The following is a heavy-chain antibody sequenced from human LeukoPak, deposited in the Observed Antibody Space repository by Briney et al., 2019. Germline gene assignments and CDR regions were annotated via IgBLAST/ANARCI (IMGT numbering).Heavy chain of an antibody. CDR2: IYYSGST. Sequence: SETLSLTCTVSGGSISSYYWSWIRQPPGKGLEWIGYIYYSGSTNYNPSLKSRVTISVDTSKNQFSLKLSSVTAADTAVYYCARAGGPPMGFDYWGQGTLVTVSS. D-gene: IGHD2-8*02. J-gene: IGHJ4*02. CDR1: GGSISSYY. V-gene: IGHV4-59*01. CDR3: ARAGGPPMGFDY.